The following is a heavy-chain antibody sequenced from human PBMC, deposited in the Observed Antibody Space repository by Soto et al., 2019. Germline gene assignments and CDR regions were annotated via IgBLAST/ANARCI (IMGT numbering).Heavy chain of an antibody. J-gene: IGHJ4*02. CDR2: ISYDGSNK. CDR1: GFPFSSYG. Sequence: QVQLVESGGGVVQPGRSLRLSCAASGFPFSSYGMHWVRQAPGKGLEWVAHISYDGSNKHYTDSVKGRFTISRDNSTNMLYLQMSSLRAEDTAAYYCAGGQYYFDYCGQGTRVSVSS. V-gene: IGHV3-30*03. D-gene: IGHD3-16*01. CDR3: AGGQYYFDY.